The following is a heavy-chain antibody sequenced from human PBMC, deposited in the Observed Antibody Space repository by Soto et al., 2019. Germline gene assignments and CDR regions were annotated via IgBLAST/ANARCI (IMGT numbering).Heavy chain of an antibody. CDR1: GYTFTSYG. D-gene: IGHD3-22*01. V-gene: IGHV1-18*04. CDR2: ISAYNGNT. J-gene: IGHJ4*02. Sequence: GASVKVSCKASGYTFTSYGISWVRQAPGQGLEWMGWISAYNGNTNYAQKLPGRVTMTTDTSTSTAYMELRSLRSDDTAVYYCARGHYYDSSGPDDYWGQGTLVTVSS. CDR3: ARGHYYDSSGPDDY.